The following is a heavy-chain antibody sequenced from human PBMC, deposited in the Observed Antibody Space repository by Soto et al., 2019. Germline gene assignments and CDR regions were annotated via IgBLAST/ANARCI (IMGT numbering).Heavy chain of an antibody. CDR1: GYTFTSYG. CDR3: ARSQIAARRNYYYYYMDV. V-gene: IGHV1-18*01. Sequence: ASVKVSRKASGYTFTSYGISWVRQAPGQGLEWMGWISAYNGNTKYAQKLQGRVTITRDTSASTAYMELSSLRSEDTAVYYCARSQIAARRNYYYYYMDVWGKGTTVTVSS. J-gene: IGHJ6*03. D-gene: IGHD6-6*01. CDR2: ISAYNGNT.